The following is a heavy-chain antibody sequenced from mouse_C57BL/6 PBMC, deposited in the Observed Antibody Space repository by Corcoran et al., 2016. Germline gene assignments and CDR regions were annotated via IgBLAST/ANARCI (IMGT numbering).Heavy chain of an antibody. CDR1: GYTFTTYG. CDR2: MNIYSGVP. J-gene: IGHJ1*03. D-gene: IGHD2-5*01. Sequence: QIQLVQSGPELKKPGETVKISCKASGYTFTTYGMSWMKQAPGKGLKWMGWMNIYSGVPTYADDFKGRFALSLETSASTAYLEINNLKSEDTATYFCPRDSNWYFDVWGIGTTVTVSS. CDR3: PRDSNWYFDV. V-gene: IGHV9-3*01.